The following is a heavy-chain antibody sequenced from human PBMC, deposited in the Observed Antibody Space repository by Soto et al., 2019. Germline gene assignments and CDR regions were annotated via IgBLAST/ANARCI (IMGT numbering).Heavy chain of an antibody. CDR2: LYGGGTT. CDR3: ASDLIGTSFGFAY. V-gene: IGHV3-66*01. J-gene: IGHJ4*02. Sequence: EVHLVESGGGLVQPGGSLRLSCAASGFTVSSNYMSWVRQAPGKGLEWVSVLYGGGTTYYADSVKGRFTISRDNSKNTLYLQMNSLSVDDTAVYYCASDLIGTSFGFAYWGRGSLVTVSS. CDR1: GFTVSSNY. D-gene: IGHD2-2*01.